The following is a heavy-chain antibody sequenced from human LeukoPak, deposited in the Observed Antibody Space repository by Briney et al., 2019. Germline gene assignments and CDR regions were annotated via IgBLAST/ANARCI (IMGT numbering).Heavy chain of an antibody. CDR1: GFTFSSYT. CDR3: ARDRSYYGSGQNWFDP. V-gene: IGHV3-21*01. Sequence: GGSLRLSCAASGFTFSSYTMNWVRQAPGKGLEWVSSISSSSSYIYYAESVKGRFTMSRDNAKNSLYLQMNSLRAEDTAVYYCARDRSYYGSGQNWFDPWGQGTLVTVSS. D-gene: IGHD3-10*01. CDR2: ISSSSSYI. J-gene: IGHJ5*02.